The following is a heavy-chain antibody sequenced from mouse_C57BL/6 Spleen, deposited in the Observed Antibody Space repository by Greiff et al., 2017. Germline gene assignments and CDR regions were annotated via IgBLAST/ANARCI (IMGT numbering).Heavy chain of an antibody. D-gene: IGHD1-1*01. Sequence: EVQLQQSGPELVKPGASVKISCKASGYTFTDYYMNWVKQSHGKSLEWIGDINPNNGGTSYNQKFKGKATLTVDKSSSTAYMELRSLTSEDSAVYYCARRYYGGYFDVWGTGTTVTVSS. J-gene: IGHJ1*03. CDR1: GYTFTDYY. CDR2: INPNNGGT. V-gene: IGHV1-26*01. CDR3: ARRYYGGYFDV.